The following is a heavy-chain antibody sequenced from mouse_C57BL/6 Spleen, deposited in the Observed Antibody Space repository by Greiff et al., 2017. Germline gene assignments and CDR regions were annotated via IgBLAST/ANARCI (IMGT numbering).Heavy chain of an antibody. V-gene: IGHV3-6*01. Sequence: DVKLQESGPGLVKPSQSLSLTCSVTGYSITSGYYWNWIRQFPGNKLEWMGYISYDGSNNYNPSLKNRISITRDTSKNQFFLKLNSVNTEDTATYYCARDYGSSPWFAYWGQGTLVTVSA. D-gene: IGHD1-1*01. CDR1: GYSITSGYY. CDR3: ARDYGSSPWFAY. CDR2: ISYDGSN. J-gene: IGHJ3*01.